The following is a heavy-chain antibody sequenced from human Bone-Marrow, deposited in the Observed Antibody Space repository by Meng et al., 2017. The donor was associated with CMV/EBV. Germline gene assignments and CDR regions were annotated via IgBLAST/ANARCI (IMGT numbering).Heavy chain of an antibody. CDR3: ARDPGGDWFDP. Sequence: HVQLQESSPGLVKPSETLSLPCTVSGGSISPYYWSWIRQPPGKGLEWIGYIYYSGRTNYNPSLKSRVTISIDTSKNQFSLKMNSVTAADTALYYCARDPGGDWFDPWGQGTLVTVSS. J-gene: IGHJ5*02. CDR2: IYYSGRT. V-gene: IGHV4-59*01. CDR1: GGSISPYY.